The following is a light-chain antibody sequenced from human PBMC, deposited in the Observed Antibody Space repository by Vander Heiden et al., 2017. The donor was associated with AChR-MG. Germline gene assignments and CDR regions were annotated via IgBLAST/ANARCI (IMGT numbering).Light chain of an antibody. CDR1: QSISSY. V-gene: IGKV1-39*01. Sequence: DIQMTQSPSSLSASVGDRVTITCRASQSISSYLNWYQQKPGKAPKLLIYAASSLQSGVPSRFSGSGSGTDFSLTISSLQPEDFATYYCQLSYSTSLTFGQGTKVEIK. CDR2: AAS. CDR3: QLSYSTSLT. J-gene: IGKJ1*01.